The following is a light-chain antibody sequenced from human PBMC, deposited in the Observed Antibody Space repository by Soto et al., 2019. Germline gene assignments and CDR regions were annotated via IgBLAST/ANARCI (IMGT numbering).Light chain of an antibody. CDR1: QSINSY. J-gene: IGKJ1*01. V-gene: IGKV1-39*01. Sequence: DIQMTQSPFSLSASVGDRVTITCRASQSINSYLNWYQQKPGKAPKLLLYAASSLQSGVPPRFSGSGSGTDFTLTISSLQPEDFATYYCQQTYSVPSAFGQGTKVEIK. CDR2: AAS. CDR3: QQTYSVPSA.